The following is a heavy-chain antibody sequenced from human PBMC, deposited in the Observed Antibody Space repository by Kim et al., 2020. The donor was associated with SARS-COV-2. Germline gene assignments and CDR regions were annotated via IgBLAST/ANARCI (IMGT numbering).Heavy chain of an antibody. V-gene: IGHV3-30-3*01. J-gene: IGHJ4*02. D-gene: IGHD3-3*01. CDR3: ARGRESGGYYFDH. CDR1: GFTFTNYA. CDR2: ISYNRNKK. Sequence: GGSLRLSCAASGFTFTNYAIHWIRQAPGKGLEWVADISYNRNKKYYADSVKGRFTISRDNAKNTLYLQMSSLRTEDTAIYYCARGRESGGYYFDHWGQGTLVTVSS.